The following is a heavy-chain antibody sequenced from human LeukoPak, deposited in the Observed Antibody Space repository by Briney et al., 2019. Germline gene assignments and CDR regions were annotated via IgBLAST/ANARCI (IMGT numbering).Heavy chain of an antibody. CDR1: GFTFNSNG. CDR3: AKDRRVSSSTSCFDY. J-gene: IGHJ4*02. Sequence: GGSLRLSCAASGFTFNSNGMGWVRQAPGKGLEWVSVISASGGSTYYADSVKGRFTISRDNSKNTLYLQMNSLRAEDTAVYYCAKDRRVSSSTSCFDYWGQGTLVTVSS. V-gene: IGHV3-23*01. CDR2: ISASGGST. D-gene: IGHD2-2*01.